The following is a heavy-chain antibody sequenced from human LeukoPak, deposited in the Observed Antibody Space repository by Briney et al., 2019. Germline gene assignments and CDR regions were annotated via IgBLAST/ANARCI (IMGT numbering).Heavy chain of an antibody. CDR1: GFTFSNYA. J-gene: IGHJ5*02. D-gene: IGHD3-10*01. V-gene: IGHV3-21*01. CDR3: ARDWPGGGFDP. CDR2: ISSSSSYI. Sequence: GGSLRLSCAASGFTFSNYAMNWVRQAPGKGLEWVSSISSSSSYIYYADSVKGRFTISRDNAKNSLYLQMNSLRAEDTAVYYCARDWPGGGFDPWGQGTLVTVSS.